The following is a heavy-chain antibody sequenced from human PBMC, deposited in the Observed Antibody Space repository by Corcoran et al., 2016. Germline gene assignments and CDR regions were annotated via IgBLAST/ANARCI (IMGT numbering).Heavy chain of an antibody. CDR1: GGSFSGYY. J-gene: IGHJ2*01. CDR3: ARGRGYGGNRYWYFDL. V-gene: IGHV4-34*01. CDR2: INHSGST. Sequence: QVQLQQWGAGLLKPSETLSLTCAVYGGSFSGYYWSWIRQPPGKGLEWIGEINHSGSTNYNPSLKSRVTISVDTSKNQFSLKLSSVTAAATAVYYCARGRGYGGNRYWYFDLWGRGTLVTVSS. D-gene: IGHD2-15*01.